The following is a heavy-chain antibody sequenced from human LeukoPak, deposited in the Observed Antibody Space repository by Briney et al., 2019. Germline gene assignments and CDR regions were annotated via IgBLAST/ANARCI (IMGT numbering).Heavy chain of an antibody. CDR1: GFTFSDYG. J-gene: IGHJ5*02. CDR3: AKASSASPSCLNL. D-gene: IGHD2-2*01. Sequence: GGTLRLSCAASGFTFSDYGMYWVREAPGKGLEWVAVIRHDGSKKYYADSVKGRFTISRDNFKNTLDLQMNSLGAEDTAMYYCAKASSASPSCLNLLGQGTLVTVSS. V-gene: IGHV3-30*02. CDR2: IRHDGSKK.